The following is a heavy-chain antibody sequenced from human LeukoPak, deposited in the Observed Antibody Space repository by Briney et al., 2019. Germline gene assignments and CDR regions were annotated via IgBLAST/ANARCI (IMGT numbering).Heavy chain of an antibody. CDR3: AKGHRGAGTVYFDY. CDR2: ISGGGGAT. CDR1: GFTFSSYA. J-gene: IGHJ4*02. V-gene: IGHV3-23*01. Sequence: GGSLRLSCAASGFTFSSYAMTWVRQAPGKGLEWVSSISGGGGATYYADSVKGRFTISRDNSKNTLYLQVNSLRAEDTAVYYCAKGHRGAGTVYFDYWGQGTLVPVSS. D-gene: IGHD1-14*01.